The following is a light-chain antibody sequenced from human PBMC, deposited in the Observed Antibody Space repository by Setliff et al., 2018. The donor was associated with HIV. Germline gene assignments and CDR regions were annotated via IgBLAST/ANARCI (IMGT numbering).Light chain of an antibody. CDR3: QQTYVTPVT. V-gene: IGKV1-39*01. Sequence: DIQMTQSPSSLSASIGDRVTITCRASHRIIDYLSWDQQKPGKAPQLLIHTASRLQTGVPSRFTGSGSGTHFTLTISSLQPDDSATYYCQQTYVTPVTFGQGTKVDIK. CDR2: TAS. J-gene: IGKJ1*01. CDR1: HRIIDY.